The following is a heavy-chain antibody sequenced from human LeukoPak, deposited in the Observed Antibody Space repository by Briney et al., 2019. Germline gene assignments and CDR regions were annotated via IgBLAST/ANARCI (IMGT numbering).Heavy chain of an antibody. CDR1: GGTFSSYA. CDR3: ARFRWLVRPNFPDAFDI. D-gene: IGHD6-19*01. V-gene: IGHV1-18*01. J-gene: IGHJ3*02. Sequence: GASVKVSCKASGGTFSSYAISWVRQAPGQGLEWMGWISAYNGNTNYAQKLQGRVTMTTDTSTSTAYMELRSLRSDDTAVYYCARFRWLVRPNFPDAFDIWGQGTMVTVSS. CDR2: ISAYNGNT.